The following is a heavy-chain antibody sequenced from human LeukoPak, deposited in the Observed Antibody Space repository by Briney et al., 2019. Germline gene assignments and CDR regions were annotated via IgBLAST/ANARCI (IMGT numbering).Heavy chain of an antibody. D-gene: IGHD4-23*01. V-gene: IGHV3-48*01. CDR1: GFTFSSYS. CDR2: ISSSSVTI. Sequence: PGGSLRLSCAASGFTFSSYSMNWVRQAPGKGLEWVSYISSSSVTIYYADSVKGRFTISRDNAKNSLYLQVNSLRAEDTAVYYCARDPRSTVVTPSPYFDYWGPGTLVTVSS. J-gene: IGHJ4*02. CDR3: ARDPRSTVVTPSPYFDY.